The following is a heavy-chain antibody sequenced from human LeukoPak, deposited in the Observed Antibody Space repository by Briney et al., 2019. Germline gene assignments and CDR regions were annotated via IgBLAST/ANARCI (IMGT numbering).Heavy chain of an antibody. CDR3: ASSSRGYMPHGI. CDR2: INHSGGT. J-gene: IGHJ3*02. CDR1: GGSFSGYY. V-gene: IGHV4-34*01. Sequence: SETLSLTCAVYGGSFSGYYWSWIRQPPGKGLEWIGEINHSGGTNYNPSLKSRVTISVDTSKNQFSLKLSSVTAADTAVYCCASSSRGYMPHGIWGQGTMVTVSS. D-gene: IGHD5-18*01.